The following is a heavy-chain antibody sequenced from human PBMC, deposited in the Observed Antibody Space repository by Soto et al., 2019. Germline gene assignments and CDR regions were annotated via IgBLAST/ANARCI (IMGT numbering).Heavy chain of an antibody. V-gene: IGHV3-48*02. CDR1: GFTFSSYS. D-gene: IGHD3-10*01. Sequence: GGSLRLSCAASGFTFSSYSMNWVRQAPGKGLEWVSYISSSSSTIYYADSVKGRFTISRDNAKNSLYLQMNRLREEEKAVYYCARVLWFGELYLDYWGQGTLVTV. CDR2: ISSSSSTI. CDR3: ARVLWFGELYLDY. J-gene: IGHJ4*02.